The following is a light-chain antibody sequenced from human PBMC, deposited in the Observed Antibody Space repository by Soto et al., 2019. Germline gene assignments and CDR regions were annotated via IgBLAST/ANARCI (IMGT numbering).Light chain of an antibody. V-gene: IGKV1-5*01. CDR2: DAS. CDR3: QHYNTYPWT. J-gene: IGKJ1*01. CDR1: QNINRW. Sequence: DIQMTQSPSTLSASVGDRVTITCRASQNINRWLAWYQHKPGKAPKVLIYDASSLESGVPSSFSGSGSGTDFTLTISSLQPDDFATYYCQHYNTYPWTFGQGTKVEIK.